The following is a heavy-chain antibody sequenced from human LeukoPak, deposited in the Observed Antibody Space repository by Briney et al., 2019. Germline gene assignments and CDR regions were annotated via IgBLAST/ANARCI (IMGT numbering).Heavy chain of an antibody. V-gene: IGHV3-72*01. CDR2: SRNKAKSYTT. Sequence: GGSLRLSCAASGFTFSDHYMDWVRQAPGKGLEWVGRSRNKAKSYTTEYAASVKGRFTISRDDSKNSLYVQMNSLKTEDTAVYYCARVIAAAGYTYDYWGQGALVTVSS. CDR1: GFTFSDHY. D-gene: IGHD6-13*01. J-gene: IGHJ4*02. CDR3: ARVIAAAGYTYDY.